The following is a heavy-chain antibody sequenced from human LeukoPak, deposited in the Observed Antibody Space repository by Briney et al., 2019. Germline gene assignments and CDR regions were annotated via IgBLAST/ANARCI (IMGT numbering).Heavy chain of an antibody. CDR2: IYYSGST. D-gene: IGHD2/OR15-2a*01. J-gene: IGHJ4*02. Sequence: SEILSLTCTVSGGSISSYYWSWIRQPPGKGLEWIGYIYYSGSTNYNPSLKSRVTISVDTSKNQFSLKLSSVTAADTAVYYCARGGIFKYYFDYWGQGTLVTVSS. CDR3: ARGGIFKYYFDY. V-gene: IGHV4-59*08. CDR1: GGSISSYY.